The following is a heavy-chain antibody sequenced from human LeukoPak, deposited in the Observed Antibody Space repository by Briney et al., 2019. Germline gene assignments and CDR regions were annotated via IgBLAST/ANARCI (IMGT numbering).Heavy chain of an antibody. J-gene: IGHJ2*01. CDR1: GGSISSYY. D-gene: IGHD3-10*01. CDR3: ARDRITMVRATPDWYFDL. V-gene: IGHV4-59*12. CDR2: IYHSGST. Sequence: SETLSLTCTVSGGSISSYYWSWIRQPAGKGLEWIGEIYHSGSTNYNPSLKSRVTISVDMSRNQFSLKLSSVTAADTAVYYCARDRITMVRATPDWYFDLWGRGTLVTVSS.